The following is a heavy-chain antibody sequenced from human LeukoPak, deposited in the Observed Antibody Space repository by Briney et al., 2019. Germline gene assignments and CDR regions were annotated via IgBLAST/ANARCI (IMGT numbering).Heavy chain of an antibody. CDR3: AKDGVPFDY. D-gene: IGHD1-1*01. CDR1: GFTFDDYA. CDR2: ISNSGGST. V-gene: IGHV3-23*01. J-gene: IGHJ4*02. Sequence: HPGGSLRLSCAASGFTFDDYAMHWVRQAPGKGLEWVSSISNSGGSTYYADSVKGRFTISRDNSKNTVYLQMNSLRAEDTAVYYCAKDGVPFDYWGQGTLVTVSS.